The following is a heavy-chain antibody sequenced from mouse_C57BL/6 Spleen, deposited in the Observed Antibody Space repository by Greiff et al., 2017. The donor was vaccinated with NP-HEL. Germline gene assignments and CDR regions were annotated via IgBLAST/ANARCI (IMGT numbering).Heavy chain of an antibody. D-gene: IGHD2-2*01. CDR1: GFSFNTYA. CDR3: VRHLYYGYDEGYAMDY. CDR2: IRSKSNNYAT. J-gene: IGHJ4*01. V-gene: IGHV10-1*01. Sequence: EVQGVESGGGLVQPKGSLKLSCAASGFSFNTYAMNWVRQAPGKGLEWVARIRSKSNNYATYYADSVKDRFTISRDDSESMLYLQMNNLKTEGTAMYYCVRHLYYGYDEGYAMDYWGQGTSVTVSS.